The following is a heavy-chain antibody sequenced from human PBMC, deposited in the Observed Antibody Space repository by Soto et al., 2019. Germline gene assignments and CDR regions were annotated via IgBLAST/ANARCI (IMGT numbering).Heavy chain of an antibody. CDR1: GFTFDMHA. CDR2: VSAGGTST. V-gene: IGHV3-23*01. CDR3: AKDRPHTWEAGDHYGMDG. J-gene: IGHJ6*02. D-gene: IGHD4-17*01. Sequence: GGSLRLSCAASGFTFDMHAMTWVRQAPGTGLQWVSTVSAGGTSTYYADSVKGRFTISRDNSKSTLYLQMNSLRAEDTAVYYCAKDRPHTWEAGDHYGMDGWGQGTSVTVSS.